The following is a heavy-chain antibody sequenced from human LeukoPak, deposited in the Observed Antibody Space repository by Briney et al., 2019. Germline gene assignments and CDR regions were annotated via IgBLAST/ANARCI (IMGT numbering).Heavy chain of an antibody. CDR1: GFTFSSYA. D-gene: IGHD6-6*01. J-gene: IGHJ4*02. CDR2: ISGSGGST. CDR3: AKVALEGDVPINYFDY. Sequence: GGSLRLSCAASGFTFSSYAMSWVRQAPGKGLEWVSAISGSGGSTYYADSVKGRFTISRDNSKNTLYLRMNSLRAEDTAVYYCAKVALEGDVPINYFDYWGQGTLVTVSS. V-gene: IGHV3-23*01.